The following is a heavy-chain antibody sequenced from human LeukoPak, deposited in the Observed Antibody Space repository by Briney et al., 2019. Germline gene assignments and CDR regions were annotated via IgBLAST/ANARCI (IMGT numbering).Heavy chain of an antibody. CDR1: GFTFSSYS. D-gene: IGHD3-10*01. CDR3: ARELHMVRVDI. Sequence: PGGSLRLSCAASGFTFSSYSMNWVRKAPGKGLEWVSSISSSSSYIYYADSVKGRFTISRDNAKNSLYLQMNSLRAEDTAVYYCARELHMVRVDIWGQGTMVTVSS. J-gene: IGHJ3*02. CDR2: ISSSSSYI. V-gene: IGHV3-21*01.